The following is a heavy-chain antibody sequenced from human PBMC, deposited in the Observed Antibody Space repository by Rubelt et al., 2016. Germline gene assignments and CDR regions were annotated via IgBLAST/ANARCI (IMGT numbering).Heavy chain of an antibody. Sequence: QLQLQESGPGLVKPSETLSLTCTVSGGSISRSTYYWSWIRQPPGKGLEGIGSISYSGSTYYNPSLKSRVTLFVDTSKNQFSLKLNSMTAADTAVYYCARLGKWSAGGVDYWGQGTLVTVSS. V-gene: IGHV4-39*01. CDR1: GGSISRSTYY. J-gene: IGHJ4*02. CDR3: ARLGKWSAGGVDY. CDR2: ISYSGST. D-gene: IGHD3-16*01.